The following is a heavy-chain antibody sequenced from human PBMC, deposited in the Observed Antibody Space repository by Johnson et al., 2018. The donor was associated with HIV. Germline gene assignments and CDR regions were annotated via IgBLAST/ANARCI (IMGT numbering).Heavy chain of an antibody. CDR3: ATGGSIGYFDWLSNFDI. D-gene: IGHD3-9*01. CDR2: IKSKTDGGTT. CDR1: GFAFSNAW. V-gene: IGHV3-15*01. J-gene: IGHJ3*02. Sequence: VQLVESGGGLVKPGGSLRLSCAASGFAFSNAWMSWVRQAPGKGLEWVGRIKSKTDGGTTDYAAPVKGRFTISRDNSKNTLYLQMGSLRTEDMAVYYCATGGSIGYFDWLSNFDIWGQGTMVTVSS.